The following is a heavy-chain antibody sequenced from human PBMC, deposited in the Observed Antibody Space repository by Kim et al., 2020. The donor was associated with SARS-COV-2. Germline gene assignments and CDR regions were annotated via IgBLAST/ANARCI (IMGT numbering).Heavy chain of an antibody. V-gene: IGHV3-30*03. CDR1: GFTFSSYG. Sequence: GGSLRLSCAASGFTFSSYGMHWVRQAPGKGLEWVAVISYDGSNKYYADSVKGRFTISRDNSKNTLYLQMNSLRDEDTAVYYCAGDYLREGWFYGMDVWGQGTTVTVSS. CDR3: AGDYLREGWFYGMDV. CDR2: ISYDGSNK. J-gene: IGHJ6*02. D-gene: IGHD6-19*01.